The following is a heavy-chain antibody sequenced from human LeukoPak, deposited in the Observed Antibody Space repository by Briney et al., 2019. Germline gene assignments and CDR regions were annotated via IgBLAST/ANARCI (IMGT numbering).Heavy chain of an antibody. J-gene: IGHJ5*02. CDR3: ARGGYYGSGNDFRFDP. V-gene: IGHV4-61*01. D-gene: IGHD3-10*01. CDR1: AYSISSGYY. Sequence: SETLSLTCTVSAYSISSGYYWSWIRQPPGKGLEWIGYIYYSGSTNYNPSLKSRVTISVETSKNQFSLKLKSVTAADTAVYYCARGGYYGSGNDFRFDPWGQGTLVTVSS. CDR2: IYYSGST.